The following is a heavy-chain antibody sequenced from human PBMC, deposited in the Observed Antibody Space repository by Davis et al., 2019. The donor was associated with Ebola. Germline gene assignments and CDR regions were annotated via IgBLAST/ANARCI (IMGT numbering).Heavy chain of an antibody. CDR1: GGSFSGYY. D-gene: IGHD5-18*01. J-gene: IGHJ5*02. CDR3: ARDAYSYGFGWFDP. CDR2: INHSGST. Sequence: SETLSLTCVVYGGSFSGYYWSWIRQPPGKGLEWIGEINHSGSTNYNPSLKSRVTISVDTSKNQFSLKLSSVTAADTAVYYCARDAYSYGFGWFDPWGQGTLVTVSS. V-gene: IGHV4-34*01.